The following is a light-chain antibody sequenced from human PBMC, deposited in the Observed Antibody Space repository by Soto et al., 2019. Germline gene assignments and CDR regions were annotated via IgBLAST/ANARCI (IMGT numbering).Light chain of an antibody. CDR2: DAS. V-gene: IGKV1-5*01. J-gene: IGKJ2*01. CDR1: QSISSW. CDR3: QQYNSYSGYT. Sequence: DILMTQSPSTRSASVGDRVTITCRASQSISSWLAWYQQKPGKAPKLLIYDASSLASGVPSRFSGSGSGTEFTLTISSLQPDDFAAYYCQQYNSYSGYTFGQGTKLEIK.